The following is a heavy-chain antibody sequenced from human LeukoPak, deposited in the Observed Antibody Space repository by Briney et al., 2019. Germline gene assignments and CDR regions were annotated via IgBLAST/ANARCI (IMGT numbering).Heavy chain of an antibody. V-gene: IGHV3-23*01. J-gene: IGHJ4*02. CDR2: ISGSGGSSK. D-gene: IGHD6-13*01. CDR1: EFTFSSYA. CDR3: ANSAAVGTFY. Sequence: GGSLRLSCAASEFTFSSYAMTWVRQAPGKGLEWVSAISGSGGSSKYYADSVKGRFTIIRDNSKNTLYLQMNSLRAEDTAIYYCANSAAVGTFYWGQGTLVTVSS.